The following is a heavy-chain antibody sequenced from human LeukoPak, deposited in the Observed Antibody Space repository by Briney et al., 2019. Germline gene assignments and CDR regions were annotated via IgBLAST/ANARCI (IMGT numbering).Heavy chain of an antibody. CDR2: INTDGSST. D-gene: IGHD1-1*01. V-gene: IGHV3-74*01. J-gene: IGHJ4*02. Sequence: PGGSLRLSCAASGFTFSSSWMHWVRQASGKGLVWVSRINTDGSSTNYADSVKGRFTISRDNAKNTLYLQMNSLRADDSAVYFCARNPRNDFDYWGQGTLVTVSS. CDR3: ARNPRNDFDY. CDR1: GFTFSSSW.